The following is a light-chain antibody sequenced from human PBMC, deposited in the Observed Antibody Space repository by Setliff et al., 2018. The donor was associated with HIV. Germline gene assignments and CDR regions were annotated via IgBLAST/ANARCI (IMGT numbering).Light chain of an antibody. J-gene: IGLJ3*02. Sequence: QSALTPPASVSASPGQSITISCTGTSSDIGHYNYVSWYQQYPGTAPKLIISDVTERPSGVSNRFSGTKSGNTASLTISGLQADDEADYYCSSYTNKLTFRLFGGGTKVTVL. CDR3: SSYTNKLTFRL. CDR1: SSDIGHYNY. CDR2: DVT. V-gene: IGLV2-14*03.